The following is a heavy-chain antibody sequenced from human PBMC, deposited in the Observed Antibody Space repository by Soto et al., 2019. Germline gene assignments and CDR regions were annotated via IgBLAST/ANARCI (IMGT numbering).Heavy chain of an antibody. Sequence: SETLSLTCTVSGGSISSSSYYLGWIRQPPGKGLEWIGSIYYSGSTYYNPSLKSRVTISVDTSKNQFSLKLSSVTAADTAVYYCARHGHMSWFDPWGQGTLVTVSS. CDR1: GGSISSSSYY. V-gene: IGHV4-39*01. CDR2: IYYSGST. CDR3: ARHGHMSWFDP. J-gene: IGHJ5*02. D-gene: IGHD2-21*01.